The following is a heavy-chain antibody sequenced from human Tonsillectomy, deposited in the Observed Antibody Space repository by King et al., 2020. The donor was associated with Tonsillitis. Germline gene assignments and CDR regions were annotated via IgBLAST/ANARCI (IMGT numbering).Heavy chain of an antibody. CDR1: GGSISSNY. CDR3: AGEVVVVVGATYYYFYMDV. D-gene: IGHD2-15*01. Sequence: QLQESGPGLVKPSETLSLTCTVSGGSISSNYLTWIRQPAGKGLEWIGRIYTSGSTNYNPSLKSRVTLSVDTSKNHFSLKLSSVTAADTAVYYCAGEVVVVVGATYYYFYMDVWGKGTTVTVSS. J-gene: IGHJ6*03. V-gene: IGHV4-4*07. CDR2: IYTSGST.